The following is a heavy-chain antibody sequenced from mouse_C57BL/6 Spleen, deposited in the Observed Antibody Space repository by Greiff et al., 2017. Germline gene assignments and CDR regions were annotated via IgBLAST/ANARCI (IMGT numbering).Heavy chain of an antibody. J-gene: IGHJ1*03. CDR3: ARYYYGRWYFDV. CDR2: IDPSDSET. D-gene: IGHD1-1*02. CDR1: GYTFTSYW. V-gene: IGHV1-52*01. Sequence: QVQLQQPGAELVRPGSSVKLSCKASGYTFTSYWMHWVKQRPIQGLEWIGNIDPSDSETHYNQKFKDKATLTVDKSSSTAYMQLSSLTSEDSAVYYCARYYYGRWYFDVWGTGTTVTVSS.